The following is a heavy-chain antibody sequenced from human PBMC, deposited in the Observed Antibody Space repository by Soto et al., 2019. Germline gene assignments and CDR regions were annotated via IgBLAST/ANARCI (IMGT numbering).Heavy chain of an antibody. CDR1: GGTFSSYA. V-gene: IGHV1-69*01. CDR2: IIPIFGTA. D-gene: IGHD5-18*01. CDR3: ARDHVYRGYSYGPGFYYYYVMDV. J-gene: IGHJ6*02. Sequence: QVQLVQSGAEVKKPGSSVKVSCKASGGTFSSYAISWVRQAPGQGLAWMGGIIPIFGTANYAQKFQGRVTITADESTSTAYMELSSLRSEDTAVYYCARDHVYRGYSYGPGFYYYYVMDVWGQGTTVTVSS.